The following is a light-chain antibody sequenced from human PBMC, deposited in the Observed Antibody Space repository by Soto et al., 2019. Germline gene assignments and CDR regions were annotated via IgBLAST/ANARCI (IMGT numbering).Light chain of an antibody. Sequence: QSVLTQPASVSGSPGQSITISCTGTSSDVGSYNLVSWYQRHPDKDPKLMIYEVSKRPSGVSDRFSGSKSGNTASLTISGLQAEDEADYYCCSYARTSTLLFGGGTKLTVL. CDR2: EVS. CDR1: SSDVGSYNL. V-gene: IGLV2-23*02. J-gene: IGLJ3*02. CDR3: CSYARTSTLL.